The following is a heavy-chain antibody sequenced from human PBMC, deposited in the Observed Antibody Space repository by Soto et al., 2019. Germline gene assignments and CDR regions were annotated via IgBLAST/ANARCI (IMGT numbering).Heavy chain of an antibody. V-gene: IGHV4-39*01. CDR2: IYYSGST. J-gene: IGHJ5*02. CDR3: ASPKIAFYNWFDP. D-gene: IGHD3-3*02. Sequence: ETLSLTCTVCGGSISSSSYYWGWIRPPPGKGLEWIGSIYYSGSTYYNPSLKSRVTISVDTSKNQFSLKLSSVTAADTAVYYCASPKIAFYNWFDPWGQGTLVTVSS. CDR1: GGSISSSSYY.